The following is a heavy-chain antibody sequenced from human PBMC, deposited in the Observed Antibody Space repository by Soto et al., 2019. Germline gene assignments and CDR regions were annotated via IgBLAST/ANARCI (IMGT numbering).Heavy chain of an antibody. V-gene: IGHV4-30-4*01. Sequence: SETLSLTCTVSGGSISSGDYYWSWIRQPPGKGLEWIGYIYYSGSTYYNPSLKSRVTISVDTSKNQFSLKLSSVTAADTAVYYCAREVTMVRVVIIRVSPSDNWFDPWGQGTLVTVSS. J-gene: IGHJ5*02. D-gene: IGHD3-10*01. CDR3: AREVTMVRVVIIRVSPSDNWFDP. CDR2: IYYSGST. CDR1: GGSISSGDYY.